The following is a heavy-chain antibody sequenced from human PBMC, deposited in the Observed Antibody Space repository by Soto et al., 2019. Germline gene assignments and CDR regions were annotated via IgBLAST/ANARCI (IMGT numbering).Heavy chain of an antibody. CDR1: GFTFDLNG. D-gene: IGHD3-10*01. CDR2: ISYDGSDK. V-gene: IGHV3-30-3*01. CDR3: ARDRGAGRENYFGMDV. J-gene: IGHJ6*02. Sequence: QMQLVESGGGVVQPGRSLRLSCVASGFTFDLNGLHWVLQAPGKGLAWVTVISYDGSDKYYADSLKGRVTVSRDNSKNTLYLHMDSLRTEDTAIYYCARDRGAGRENYFGMDVWGQGNTVTVSS.